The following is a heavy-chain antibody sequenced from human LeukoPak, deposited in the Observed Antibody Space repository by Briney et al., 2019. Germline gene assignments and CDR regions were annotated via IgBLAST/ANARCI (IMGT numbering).Heavy chain of an antibody. V-gene: IGHV4-38-2*02. CDR1: GYSISSGYY. CDR2: IHHSGST. D-gene: IGHD6-13*01. CDR3: ARGPIAAAGTPPDY. Sequence: PSETLSLTCTVSGYSISSGYYWGWIRQPPGKGLEWIGSIHHSGSTYYNPSLKSRVTISVDTSKNQFSLKLSSVTAADTAVYYCARGPIAAAGTPPDYWGQGTLVTVSS. J-gene: IGHJ4*02.